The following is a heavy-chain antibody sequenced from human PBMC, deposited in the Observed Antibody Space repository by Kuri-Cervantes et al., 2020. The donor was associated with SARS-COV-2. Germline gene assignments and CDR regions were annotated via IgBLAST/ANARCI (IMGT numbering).Heavy chain of an antibody. J-gene: IGHJ5*02. V-gene: IGHV4-38-2*01. CDR1: GFTFSSYA. Sequence: ESLKISCAASGFTFSSYAMHWVRQAPGKGLEWIGSIYHSGSTYYNPSLESRVTISVDTSKNQFSLKLSSVTAADTAVYYCARHPADPGPNWFDPWGQGTLVTVSS. CDR3: ARHPADPGPNWFDP. CDR2: IYHSGST.